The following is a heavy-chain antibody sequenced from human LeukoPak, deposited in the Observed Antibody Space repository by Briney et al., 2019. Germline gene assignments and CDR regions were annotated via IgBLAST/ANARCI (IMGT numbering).Heavy chain of an antibody. CDR2: IIPILGIA. CDR3: ARVGYCSGGSCYPLPKYYYYYGMDV. CDR1: GGTFSSYA. D-gene: IGHD2-15*01. Sequence: GASVKVSCKASGGTFSSYAISWVRQAPGQGLEWMGRIIPILGIANYAQKFQGRVTITADKSTSTAYMELSSLRSEDTAVYYCARVGYCSGGSCYPLPKYYYYYGMDVWGQGTTVTVSS. J-gene: IGHJ6*02. V-gene: IGHV1-69*04.